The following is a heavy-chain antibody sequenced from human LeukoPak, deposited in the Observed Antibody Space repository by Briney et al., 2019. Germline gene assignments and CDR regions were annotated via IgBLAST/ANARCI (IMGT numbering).Heavy chain of an antibody. CDR3: AAQGGSGDLRY. D-gene: IGHD4-17*01. V-gene: IGHV3-15*01. CDR1: GITFSSYW. J-gene: IGHJ4*02. Sequence: PGGSLRLSCAASGITFSSYWMHWVRQAPGKGLEWVGRIKRIIDGGTTDYAAPVKGRFTVSRDDSINTLYLQMSSLKTEDTAVYYCAAQGGSGDLRYWGQGTLVTVSS. CDR2: IKRIIDGGTT.